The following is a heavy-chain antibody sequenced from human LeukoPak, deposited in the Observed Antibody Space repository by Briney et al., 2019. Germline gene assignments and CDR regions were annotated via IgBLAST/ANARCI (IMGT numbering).Heavy chain of an antibody. Sequence: GGSLRPSCAASGFTFDDYGVSWGRQDPGEGLEWGSGINWIGGSTDYADSVRGGVSISRDTAQNSLYLQMNSLRAEDTALYYCARVRYCSSPSCYWHFAYWGQGTLVTVSS. V-gene: IGHV3-20*04. CDR3: ARVRYCSSPSCYWHFAY. CDR2: INWIGGST. D-gene: IGHD2-2*01. CDR1: GFTFDDYG. J-gene: IGHJ4*02.